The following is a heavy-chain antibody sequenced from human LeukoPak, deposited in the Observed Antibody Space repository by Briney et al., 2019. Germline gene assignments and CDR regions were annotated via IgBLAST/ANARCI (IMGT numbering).Heavy chain of an antibody. CDR1: GFTFSGYG. J-gene: IGHJ6*02. CDR2: IRYDGSNR. V-gene: IGHV3-33*01. Sequence: GRSLRLSCAASGFTFSGYGMHWVRQAPGKGLEWVALIRYDGSNRFYTDSVKGRFTISRDNSRNTLYLQVNSLRAEDTAVYYCARDQDAMDVWGQGTTVTVSS. CDR3: ARDQDAMDV.